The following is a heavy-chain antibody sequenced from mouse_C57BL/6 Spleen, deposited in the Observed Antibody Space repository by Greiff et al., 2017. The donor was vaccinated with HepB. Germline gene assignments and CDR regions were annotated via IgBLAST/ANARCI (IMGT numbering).Heavy chain of an antibody. J-gene: IGHJ2*01. CDR2: IDPETGGT. Sequence: VQLQQSGAELVRPGASVTLSCKASGYTFTDYEMHWVQQTPVHGLEWIGAIDPETGGTAYTQKFKGKAILTADKSSSTAYMELRSLTSKDSAVYYGTRPLSTMISARAFDYWGQGATLTVSS. V-gene: IGHV1-15*01. CDR3: TRPLSTMISARAFDY. D-gene: IGHD2-4*01. CDR1: GYTFTDYE.